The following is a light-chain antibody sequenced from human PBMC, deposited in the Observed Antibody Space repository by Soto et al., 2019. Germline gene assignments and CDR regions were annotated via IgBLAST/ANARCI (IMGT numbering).Light chain of an antibody. Sequence: EIVLTQSPGTLSLSPGERATLSCRPSQSVSSSYLAWYQQKPGQAPRLLIYGASGRATGIPDRFSGSGSGTDFTLTISRLEPEDFAVYYCQQYGSSPPVTFGQGTRLEIK. V-gene: IGKV3-20*01. CDR3: QQYGSSPPVT. CDR1: QSVSSSY. CDR2: GAS. J-gene: IGKJ5*01.